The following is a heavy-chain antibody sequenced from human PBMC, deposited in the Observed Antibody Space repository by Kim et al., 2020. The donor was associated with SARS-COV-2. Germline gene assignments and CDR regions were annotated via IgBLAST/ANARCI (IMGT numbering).Heavy chain of an antibody. Sequence: ASVKVSCKTSGYNFTGYYIHWVRQAPGQGLEWVGRINPNSGGSNYAQNFQGRVTMTRDMSISTAYMELRRLRSDDTAIYYCARRYHRCYDFWCVFNSFDPWGQGTQVTVSS. CDR3: ARRYHRCYDFWCVFNSFDP. CDR2: INPNSGGS. CDR1: GYNFTGYY. J-gene: IGHJ5*02. V-gene: IGHV1-2*06. D-gene: IGHD3-3*01.